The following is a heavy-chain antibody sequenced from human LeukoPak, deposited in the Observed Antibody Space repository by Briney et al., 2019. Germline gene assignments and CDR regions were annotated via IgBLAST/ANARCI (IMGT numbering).Heavy chain of an antibody. CDR1: GGSISSSDYY. V-gene: IGHV4-30-4*01. Sequence: SQTLSLTCTVSGGSISSSDYYWSWIRQPPGKGLEWIGFIYYSGSTYYNPSLKSRVTISVDTSKNQFPLKLSSVTAADTAVYYCARDPLGYWGQGTLVTASS. CDR2: IYYSGST. J-gene: IGHJ4*02. D-gene: IGHD6-6*01. CDR3: ARDPLGY.